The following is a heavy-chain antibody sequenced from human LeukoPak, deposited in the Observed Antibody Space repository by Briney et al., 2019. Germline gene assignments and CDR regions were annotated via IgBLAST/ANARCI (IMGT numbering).Heavy chain of an antibody. CDR1: GFTFTTAW. CDR2: IKSKTDDGTT. Sequence: NPGGSLRLSCAASGFTFTTAWMSWVRQAPGRGLEWVGLIKSKTDDGTTDYAAPLKGRFTISRDDSKNTLYLQMNSLNTEDTAVYYCTSFGLLWFGELLSWGQGTLVTVSS. V-gene: IGHV3-15*01. CDR3: TSFGLLWFGELLS. D-gene: IGHD3-10*01. J-gene: IGHJ4*02.